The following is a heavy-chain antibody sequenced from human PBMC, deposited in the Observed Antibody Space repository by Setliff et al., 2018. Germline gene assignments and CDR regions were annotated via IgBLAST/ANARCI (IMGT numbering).Heavy chain of an antibody. J-gene: IGHJ4*02. CDR3: ARDADNYDTSENPIFDY. CDR2: INAYNGDT. Sequence: GASVKVSCKASGYTFTNYGISWVRQAPGQGLKWMAYINAYNGDTYYAENLQVRVTVSTDTSTTTTYMELRNLRSDDTAVYYCARDADNYDTSENPIFDYWGQGTLVTVSS. V-gene: IGHV1-18*01. D-gene: IGHD3-22*01. CDR1: GYTFTNYG.